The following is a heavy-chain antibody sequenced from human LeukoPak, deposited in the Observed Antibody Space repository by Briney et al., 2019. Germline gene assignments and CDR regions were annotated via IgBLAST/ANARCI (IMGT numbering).Heavy chain of an antibody. J-gene: IGHJ4*02. CDR3: TRVRSGNDFDY. V-gene: IGHV3-49*04. Sequence: GRSLRLSCSASGFTFGDHAMSWVRQAPGKGLEWVGFIRSIGYGGTTEYAASVEGRFSLSRDDSKSFAYLQMSSLKAEDTAVYYCTRVRSGNDFDYWGQGTLVTVSS. CDR2: IRSIGYGGTT. CDR1: GFTFGDHA. D-gene: IGHD3-10*01.